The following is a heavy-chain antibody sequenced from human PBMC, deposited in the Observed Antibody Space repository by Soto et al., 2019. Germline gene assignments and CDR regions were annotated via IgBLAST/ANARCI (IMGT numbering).Heavy chain of an antibody. D-gene: IGHD4-4*01. CDR3: ARDRATASYYFDY. CDR2: ISYDGTNK. V-gene: IGHV3-30-3*01. Sequence: GRRLVSGSASGFTCSSYSIHWVPQAPGKGLQWVAVISYDGTNKYYTDSVKGRFTISRDNSRNTPYLQMNSLRGEDKAVYYCARDRATASYYFDYWGQGALVTVYS. J-gene: IGHJ4*02. CDR1: GFTCSSYS.